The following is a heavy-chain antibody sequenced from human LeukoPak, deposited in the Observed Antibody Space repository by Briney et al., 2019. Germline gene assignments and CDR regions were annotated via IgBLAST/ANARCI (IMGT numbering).Heavy chain of an antibody. CDR3: ARERPSKCYFDY. CDR1: GYTFINYY. V-gene: IGHV1-46*01. J-gene: IGHJ4*02. CDR2: INPSAGNT. Sequence: ASVKVSCKASGYTFINYYVHWVRQAPGQGPEYMGIINPSAGNTNYAQKFQGRITMTRDTPTTTVYMELSSLVSEDTAVYYCARERPSKCYFDYWGQGTLVTVSS.